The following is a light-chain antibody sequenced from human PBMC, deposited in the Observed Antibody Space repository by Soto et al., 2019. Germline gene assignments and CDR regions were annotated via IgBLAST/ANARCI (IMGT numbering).Light chain of an antibody. CDR2: GAS. CDR1: QSVGSN. J-gene: IGKJ5*01. CDR3: HQYDYLIT. Sequence: MTQSPTTLPVSPGERVTLSCRASQSVGSNLAWYQQKPGQAPRLLIYGASTRATGIPARFSGSGSGTEFTLTISSLQSEDFAVYYGHQYDYLITFGQGTRLEIK. V-gene: IGKV3-15*01.